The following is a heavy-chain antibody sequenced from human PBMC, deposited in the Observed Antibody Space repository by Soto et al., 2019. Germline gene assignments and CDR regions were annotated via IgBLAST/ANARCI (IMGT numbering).Heavy chain of an antibody. J-gene: IGHJ5*01. CDR1: GFTFSSYA. CDR2: ISGSGGST. D-gene: IGHD6-19*01. CDR3: AKDRGWGYSSGWPNWFDP. V-gene: IGHV3-23*01. Sequence: GGSLRLSCAASGFTFSSYAMSWVRQAPGKGLGWVSAISGSGGSTYDADSVKGRFTISRDNSKNTLYLQMNSLRAEDTAVYYCAKDRGWGYSSGWPNWFDPWGQGTLVTVSS.